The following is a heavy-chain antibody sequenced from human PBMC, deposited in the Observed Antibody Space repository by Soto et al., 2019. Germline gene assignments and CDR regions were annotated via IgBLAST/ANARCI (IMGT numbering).Heavy chain of an antibody. CDR3: ARGVVYRDVGLAYGMDV. Sequence: QVQLQQWGAGVLRPSETLSLTCAVYGESFSNHYWTWIRQSPGKGLEWVGEINYSGSTRYNWSLGSRVTISVETSKNQFSLMVTSVTAEDTAVYYCARGVVYRDVGLAYGMDVWGQGTTVTVSS. D-gene: IGHD3-22*01. CDR1: GESFSNHY. V-gene: IGHV4-34*01. CDR2: INYSGST. J-gene: IGHJ6*02.